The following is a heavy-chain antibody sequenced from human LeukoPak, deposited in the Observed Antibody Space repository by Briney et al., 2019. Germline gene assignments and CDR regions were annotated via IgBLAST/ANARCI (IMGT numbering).Heavy chain of an antibody. D-gene: IGHD3-22*01. Sequence: PGGSLRLSCAASGFTFSSYSMNRVRQAPGKGLEWVSSISSSSSYIYYADSVKGRFTISRDNAKNSLYLQMNSLRAEDTAVYYCARLQNHYYDSSGYYDSYWYFDLWGRGTLVTVSS. J-gene: IGHJ2*01. CDR3: ARLQNHYYDSSGYYDSYWYFDL. V-gene: IGHV3-21*01. CDR2: ISSSSSYI. CDR1: GFTFSSYS.